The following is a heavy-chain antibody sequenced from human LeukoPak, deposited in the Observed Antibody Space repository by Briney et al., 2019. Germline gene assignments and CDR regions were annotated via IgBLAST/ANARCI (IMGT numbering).Heavy chain of an antibody. CDR3: ARGPPGKENAFDI. CDR1: GGSISSYY. D-gene: IGHD2-2*01. J-gene: IGHJ3*02. Sequence: LPETLSLTCTFSGGSISSYYWSWLRPPPGEGLEGSGYMYYSGSTNYNPFLKSRVTISVDTSKNQFSLNLSSVTAADTAVYYCARGPPGKENAFDIWGQGKMVTVSS. CDR2: MYYSGST. V-gene: IGHV4-59*01.